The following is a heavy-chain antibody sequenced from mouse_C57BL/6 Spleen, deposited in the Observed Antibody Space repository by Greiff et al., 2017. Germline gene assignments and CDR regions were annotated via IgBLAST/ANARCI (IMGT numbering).Heavy chain of an antibody. D-gene: IGHD1-1*01. Sequence: EVMLVESGGGLVKPGGSLKLSCAASGFTFSSYAMSWVRQTPEKRLEWVATLSDGGSYTYYPDNVKGRFTISRDNAKNNLYRQMSHLKSEDTAMYYCARDYYGSPWYFDVWGTVTTVTVSS. CDR2: LSDGGSYT. J-gene: IGHJ1*03. CDR1: GFTFSSYA. CDR3: ARDYYGSPWYFDV. V-gene: IGHV5-4*01.